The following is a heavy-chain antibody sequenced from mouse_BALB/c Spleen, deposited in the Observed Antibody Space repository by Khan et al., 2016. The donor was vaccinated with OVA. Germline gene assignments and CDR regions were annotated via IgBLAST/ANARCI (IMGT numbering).Heavy chain of an antibody. D-gene: IGHD1-1*01. J-gene: IGHJ3*01. V-gene: IGHV5-6*01. CDR3: TRLAYYYDSEGFAY. CDR1: RFTFSTYG. CDR2: VSTGGSYT. Sequence: EVYLVESGGDLVKPGGSLKLSCAASRFTFSTYGMSWVRQTPDKRLEWVATVSTGGSYTYYPDSVKGRFTISRDNAKNTLYLQMSGLKSEDTAMFYCTRLAYYYDSEGFAYWGQGTLVTVSA.